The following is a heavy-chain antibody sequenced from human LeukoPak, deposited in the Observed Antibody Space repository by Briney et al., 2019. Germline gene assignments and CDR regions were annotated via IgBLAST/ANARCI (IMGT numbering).Heavy chain of an antibody. J-gene: IGHJ5*02. Sequence: GGALKISCKGAGYSFTSYWIGWVRQMPGKGLEWMGIIYPGDSDTRYSPSFQGQVTISADKSISTAYLQWSSLKASDTAMYYCARRAFDARRFDPWGQGTLVTVSS. CDR2: IYPGDSDT. CDR1: GYSFTSYW. CDR3: ARRAFDARRFDP. V-gene: IGHV5-51*01. D-gene: IGHD3-9*01.